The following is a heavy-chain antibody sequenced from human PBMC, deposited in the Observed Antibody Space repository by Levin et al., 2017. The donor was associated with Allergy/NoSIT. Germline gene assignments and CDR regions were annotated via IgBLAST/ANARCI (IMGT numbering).Heavy chain of an antibody. D-gene: IGHD3-10*01. V-gene: IGHV1-69*13. CDR2: IIPIFGTA. CDR3: AIPAGTTHYYYYYMDV. CDR1: GGTFSSYA. J-gene: IGHJ6*03. Sequence: SVKVSCKASGGTFSSYAISWVRQAPGQGLEWMGGIIPIFGTANYAQKFQGRVTITADESTSTAYMELSSLRSEDTAVYYCAIPAGTTHYYYYYMDVWGKGTTVTVSS.